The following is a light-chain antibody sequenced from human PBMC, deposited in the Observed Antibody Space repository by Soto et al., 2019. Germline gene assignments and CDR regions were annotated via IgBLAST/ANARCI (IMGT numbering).Light chain of an antibody. J-gene: IGKJ1*01. CDR2: DAS. CDR3: QQYNSYSTWT. V-gene: IGKV1-5*01. CDR1: QGISSY. Sequence: DVQVTQSPSFLSASVGDRVTITCRASQGISSYLAWYQQKPGKAPKLLIYDASSLESGVPSRFSGSGSGTEFTLTISSLQPDDVATYYCQQYNSYSTWTFGQGTKVDIK.